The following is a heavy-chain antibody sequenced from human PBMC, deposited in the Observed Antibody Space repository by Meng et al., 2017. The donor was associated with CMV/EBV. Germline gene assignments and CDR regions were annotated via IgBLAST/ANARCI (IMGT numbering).Heavy chain of an antibody. J-gene: IGHJ4*02. V-gene: IGHV3-74*01. Sequence: GGSLRPSCAASAFTFTRHWMHWVRPAPGKRLVWVSHIISDGTYTSYADFVKGRFTISRDNAKNTLYLQMNSLGAEDTAVYYCARASGGKYSGYDYTFDYWGQGTLVTVSS. CDR3: ARASGGKYSGYDYTFDY. D-gene: IGHD5-12*01. CDR1: AFTFTRHW. CDR2: IISDGTYT.